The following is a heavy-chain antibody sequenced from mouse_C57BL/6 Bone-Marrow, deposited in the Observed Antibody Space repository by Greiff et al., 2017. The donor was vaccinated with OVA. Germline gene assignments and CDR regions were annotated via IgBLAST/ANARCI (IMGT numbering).Heavy chain of an antibody. CDR1: GSTFPSYW. D-gene: IGHD1-1*01. Sequence: QVQLKQPGAELVTPGASVKLSCKASGSTFPSYWMHWVKQRPGQGLEWIGMIHPNSGSTNYNATFKSKATLTVDKSSSTAYMPLSSLTSYDSAVYYGARYDSYYACSNWGQGTTLTVAS. CDR3: ARYDSYYACSN. V-gene: IGHV1-64*01. J-gene: IGHJ2*01. CDR2: IHPNSGST.